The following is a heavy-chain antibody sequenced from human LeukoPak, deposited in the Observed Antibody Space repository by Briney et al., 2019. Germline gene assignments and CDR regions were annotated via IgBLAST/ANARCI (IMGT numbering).Heavy chain of an antibody. CDR3: ARDRPTGASRVFVVQ. V-gene: IGHV3-21*01. CDR2: MSSGGTYI. CDR1: GFTFSNHA. J-gene: IGHJ4*02. Sequence: PGGSLRLSCTASGFTFSNHAMTWVRQAPGKGLEWVSSMSSGGTYIYYADSVRGRFTISRDNAKNSLYLVMNSLRAEDTATYYCARDRPTGASRVFVVQWGQATLVTVSS. D-gene: IGHD2-15*01.